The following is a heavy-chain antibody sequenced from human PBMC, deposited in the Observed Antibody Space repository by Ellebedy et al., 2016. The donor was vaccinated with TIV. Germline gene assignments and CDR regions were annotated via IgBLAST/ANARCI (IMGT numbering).Heavy chain of an antibody. D-gene: IGHD3-9*01. CDR1: GASLSCYY. J-gene: IGHJ4*02. V-gene: IGHV4-34*01. CDR2: INHRGSA. CDR3: ARRSPETGIGY. Sequence: SETLSLTXSVYGASLSCYYWSWIRQSPGKGLEWIGEINHRGSANYNPSLKSRVTTSVDTSKNQFSLRLSSLTAADTAVYYCARRSPETGIGYWGQGTRVTVSS.